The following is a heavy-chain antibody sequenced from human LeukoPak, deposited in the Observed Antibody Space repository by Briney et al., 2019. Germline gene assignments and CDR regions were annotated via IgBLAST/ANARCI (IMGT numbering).Heavy chain of an antibody. Sequence: ASVKVSCKTSGGTFSSYTITWVRQAPGQGLEWMGGIIPIFGTTNYAQKFQGRVTITADESTSTAYMELSSLRSEDTAVYYCARGWQLGGDLGDAFDIWGQGTKVTVSS. V-gene: IGHV1-69*01. J-gene: IGHJ3*02. D-gene: IGHD2-21*01. CDR1: GGTFSSYT. CDR3: ARGWQLGGDLGDAFDI. CDR2: IIPIFGTT.